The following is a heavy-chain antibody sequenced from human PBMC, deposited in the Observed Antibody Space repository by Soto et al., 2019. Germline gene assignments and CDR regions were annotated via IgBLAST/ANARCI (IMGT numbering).Heavy chain of an antibody. CDR1: GFTFSDYE. V-gene: IGHV3-48*03. CDR2: RSRDGNTK. D-gene: IGHD3-10*01. CDR3: ARDKLLFRGIFPYSFGMEV. J-gene: IGHJ6*02. Sequence: EVEMVESGGGLVQPGGSLRLSCAASGFTFSDYEMNWVRQAPGKGLEWVSKRSRDGNTKSYAASVEGRFTISRDHANNSLFLQMNSLGAEDTAVYYCARDKLLFRGIFPYSFGMEVWGQGTTATVSS.